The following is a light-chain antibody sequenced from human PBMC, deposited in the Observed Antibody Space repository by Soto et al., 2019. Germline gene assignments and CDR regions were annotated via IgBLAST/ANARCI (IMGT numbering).Light chain of an antibody. J-gene: IGKJ3*01. V-gene: IGKV3D-20*02. CDR1: QSVRSNF. CDR3: QQRSNWAT. Sequence: EIVLTQSPGTLSLSPGERATLSCRASQSVRSNFLAWYQQKPGQAPRLLIYGASSRATGIPARFSGSGSVTDFTLTISSLEPEDFAVYYCQQRSNWATFGPGTKVDIK. CDR2: GAS.